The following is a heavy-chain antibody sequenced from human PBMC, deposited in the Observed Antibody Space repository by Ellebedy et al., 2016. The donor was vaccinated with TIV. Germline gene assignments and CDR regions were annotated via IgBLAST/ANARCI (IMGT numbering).Heavy chain of an antibody. CDR3: AKGGVATTTYSDY. D-gene: IGHD5-12*01. CDR1: GFAFRDFGLAFSAYG. Sequence: GGSLRLXXEASGFAFRDFGLAFSAYGMHWIRQAPGTGLAWVAFISYDGSKTYYADSVKGRFTVSRDNSNDILYLQMNSLRGDDTAVYYCAKGGVATTTYSDYWGQGTLVTVSS. CDR2: ISYDGSKT. V-gene: IGHV3-30*18. J-gene: IGHJ4*02.